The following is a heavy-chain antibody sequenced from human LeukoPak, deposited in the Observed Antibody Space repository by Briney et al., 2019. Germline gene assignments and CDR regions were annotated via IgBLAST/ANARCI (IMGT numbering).Heavy chain of an antibody. CDR2: INPNSGGT. D-gene: IGHD2-15*01. V-gene: IGHV1-2*02. J-gene: IGHJ5*02. CDR1: GYTFTAYY. CDR3: ASRYCSGGSCAPGAFDP. Sequence: ASVKVSCKTSGYTFTAYYIHWVRQAPGQGLEWMGWINPNSGGTNYAQEFQGRVTMTRDTSISTAYMELSRLRSDDTAVYYCASRYCSGGSCAPGAFDPWGQGTLVTVSS.